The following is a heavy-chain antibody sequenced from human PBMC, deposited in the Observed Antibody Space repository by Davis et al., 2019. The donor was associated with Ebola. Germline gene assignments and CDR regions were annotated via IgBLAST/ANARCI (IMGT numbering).Heavy chain of an antibody. D-gene: IGHD6-19*01. V-gene: IGHV3-30*18. J-gene: IGHJ6*02. CDR3: AKNGAGTPYYYYYGMDV. CDR2: ISYDGSNK. CDR1: GFTFSSYG. Sequence: GESLKISCAASGFTFSSYGMHWVRQAPGKGLEWVAVISYDGSNKYYADSVKGRFTISRDNSKNTLYLQMNSLRAEDTAVYYCAKNGAGTPYYYYYGMDVWGQGTTVTVSS.